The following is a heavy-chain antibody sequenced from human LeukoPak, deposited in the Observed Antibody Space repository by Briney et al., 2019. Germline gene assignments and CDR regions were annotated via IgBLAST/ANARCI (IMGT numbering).Heavy chain of an antibody. Sequence: ASVKVSCTASGYTFTGYYMHWVRQAPGQGLEWMGWINPNSGGTNYAQKFQGRVTMTRDTSISTAYMELSRLRSDDTAVYYCARGASSGWYYYYYMDVWGKGTTVTVSS. CDR2: INPNSGGT. V-gene: IGHV1-2*02. J-gene: IGHJ6*03. CDR1: GYTFTGYY. D-gene: IGHD6-19*01. CDR3: ARGASSGWYYYYYMDV.